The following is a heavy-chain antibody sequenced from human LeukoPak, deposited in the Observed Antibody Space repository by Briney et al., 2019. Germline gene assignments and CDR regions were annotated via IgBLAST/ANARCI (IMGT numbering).Heavy chain of an antibody. CDR2: INEDGSEM. CDR3: ARGVYALDI. V-gene: IGHV3-7*03. Sequence: GGSLRLSCAASGFTFSSYWMTWVRQALGKGLEWVANINEDGSEMYHVDSVKGRFTISRDNTKNSLFLQMNSLRAEDTAVYYCARGVYALDIWGQGTMVTVSS. CDR1: GFTFSSYW. J-gene: IGHJ3*02.